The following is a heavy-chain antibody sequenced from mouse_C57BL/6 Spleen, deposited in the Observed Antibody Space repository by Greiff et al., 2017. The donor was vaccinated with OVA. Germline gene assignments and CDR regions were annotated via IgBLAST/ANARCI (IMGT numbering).Heavy chain of an antibody. Sequence: VQLKESGPGLVKPSQSLSLTCSVTGYSITSGYYWNWIRQFPGNKLEWMGYISYDGSNNYNPSLKNRISITRDTSKNQFFLKLNSVTTEDTATYYCARPGSSYWFAYWGQGTLVTVSA. D-gene: IGHD1-1*01. CDR1: GYSITSGYY. J-gene: IGHJ3*01. CDR2: ISYDGSN. CDR3: ARPGSSYWFAY. V-gene: IGHV3-6*01.